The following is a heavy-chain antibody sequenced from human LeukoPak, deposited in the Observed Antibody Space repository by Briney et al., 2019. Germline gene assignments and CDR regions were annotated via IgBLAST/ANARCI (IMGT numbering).Heavy chain of an antibody. CDR2: INSDGSSP. CDR1: GFTFDDYG. D-gene: IGHD6-13*01. Sequence: PGGSLRLSCAASGFTFDDYGMSWVRQAPGKGLVWVSRINSDGSSPTYEDSVKGRFTISRDNAKNTLYLQMKSLRAGDTAVYYCARVPRGVRYSSSWSGYIDYWGQGTLVTVSS. V-gene: IGHV3-74*01. CDR3: ARVPRGVRYSSSWSGYIDY. J-gene: IGHJ4*02.